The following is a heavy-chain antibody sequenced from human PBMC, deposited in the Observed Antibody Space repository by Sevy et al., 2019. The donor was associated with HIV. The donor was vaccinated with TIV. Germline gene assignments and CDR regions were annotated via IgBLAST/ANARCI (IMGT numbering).Heavy chain of an antibody. V-gene: IGHV3-30*18. J-gene: IGHJ1*01. D-gene: IGHD6-13*01. CDR3: AKAGSSWRSEYFQY. CDR1: GFTFSSYG. Sequence: GGSLRLSCAASGFTFSSYGMHWVRQAPGKGLEWVAVISYDGSNKYYADSVKGGFTISRDNSKNTLYLQMNSLRAEDPAVYYCAKAGSSWRSEYFQYWGQGTLVTVSS. CDR2: ISYDGSNK.